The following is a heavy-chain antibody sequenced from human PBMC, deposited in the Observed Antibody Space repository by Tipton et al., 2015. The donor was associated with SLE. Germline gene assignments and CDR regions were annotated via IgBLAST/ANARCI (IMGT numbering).Heavy chain of an antibody. Sequence: QLVQSGPEVRKPGASVKVSCKASGYTFTNFGISWVRQAPGQGLEWMGWISTQNGDTKYAQRFQGRVTMTTDTSTSTTYMALRSPRSDDTAIYYCARECSGTGCLDYWGQGTLVTVSS. CDR1: GYTFTNFG. J-gene: IGHJ4*02. V-gene: IGHV1-18*01. D-gene: IGHD2-8*02. CDR2: ISTQNGDT. CDR3: ARECSGTGCLDY.